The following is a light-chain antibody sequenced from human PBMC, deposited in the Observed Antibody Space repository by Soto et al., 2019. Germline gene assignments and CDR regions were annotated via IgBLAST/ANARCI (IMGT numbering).Light chain of an antibody. CDR2: EVS. CDR3: SSYTSTSAVV. Sequence: QSALTQPASVSGSPGQSITISCTGTSSDVASYNYVSWYQQHPGKAPKLIIYEVSYRPSGVSNRFSGSKSGSTASLTISGLQAEDEADYYCSSYTSTSAVVFAGGTKLTVL. CDR1: SSDVASYNY. V-gene: IGLV2-14*01. J-gene: IGLJ3*02.